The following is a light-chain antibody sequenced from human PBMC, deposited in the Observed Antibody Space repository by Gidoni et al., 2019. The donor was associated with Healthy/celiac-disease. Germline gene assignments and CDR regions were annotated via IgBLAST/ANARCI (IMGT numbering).Light chain of an antibody. Sequence: DIQMTQPPSSLSASVGDRVTITCRASQSISSYLNWYQQKPGKAPKRLIYAASSLQSGFPSRYSGSGSGTDFTLTISSLQPEDFATYYCQQSYSTPWTFGQGTKVEIK. CDR2: AAS. CDR3: QQSYSTPWT. V-gene: IGKV1-39*01. J-gene: IGKJ1*01. CDR1: QSISSY.